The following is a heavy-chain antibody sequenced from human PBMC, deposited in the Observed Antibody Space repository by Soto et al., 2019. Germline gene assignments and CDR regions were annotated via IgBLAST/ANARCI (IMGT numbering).Heavy chain of an antibody. V-gene: IGHV4-4*07. Sequence: SETLSLTSIVPGGAISSYYWSWVRQPAGKGLEWIGRVFSSGSTNYNASLKSRVTMSIDTSKNEVSLTLRSVTAADTGVYYCARVAFSYFGMDVWGPGTTVTVSS. D-gene: IGHD3-3*02. CDR1: GGAISSYY. CDR3: ARVAFSYFGMDV. CDR2: VFSSGST. J-gene: IGHJ6*02.